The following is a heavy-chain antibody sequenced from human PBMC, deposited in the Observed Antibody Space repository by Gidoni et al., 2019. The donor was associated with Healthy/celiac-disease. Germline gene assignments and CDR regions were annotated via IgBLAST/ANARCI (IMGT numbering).Heavy chain of an antibody. D-gene: IGHD6-19*01. Sequence: QVQLVQSGAEVKKPGASVKVSCKASGYTFTSYDIKWVRQATGQGLERSGWMNPNSGHTAYAQKFQGRVTMTRNPSLSTAYMELSSLRSEDTAVYYCARGFSSGWKGGVDYWGQGTLVTVSS. CDR3: ARGFSSGWKGGVDY. J-gene: IGHJ4*02. CDR1: GYTFTSYD. V-gene: IGHV1-8*01. CDR2: MNPNSGHT.